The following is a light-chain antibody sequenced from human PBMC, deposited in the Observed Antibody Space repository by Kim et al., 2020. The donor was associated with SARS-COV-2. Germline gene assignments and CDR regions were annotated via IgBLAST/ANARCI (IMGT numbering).Light chain of an antibody. CDR1: QSLSSH. Sequence: DVQMTQTPSSLSASVGDRVTITCRASQSLSSHLNWYQHKPGEAPKLLIYAASRLQSGVPSRFSGSGSGADFTLTINSLQPDDFAAYFCQQSHSAPYTFGQGPKLEI. CDR3: QQSHSAPYT. V-gene: IGKV1-39*01. J-gene: IGKJ2*01. CDR2: AAS.